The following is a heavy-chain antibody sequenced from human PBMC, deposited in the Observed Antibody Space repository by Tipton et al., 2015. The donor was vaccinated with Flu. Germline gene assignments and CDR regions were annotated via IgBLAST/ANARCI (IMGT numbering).Heavy chain of an antibody. J-gene: IGHJ4*02. Sequence: TLSLTCTVSGGSISSSSYYWGWIRQPPGKGLEWIGSIYYSGSTYYNPSLKSRVTISVDTSKNQFSLKLSSVTAADTAVYYCASRNYDLYYFDYWGQGTLVTVSS. CDR3: ASRNYDLYYFDY. CDR1: GGSISSSSYY. CDR2: IYYSGST. D-gene: IGHD3-3*01. V-gene: IGHV4-39*01.